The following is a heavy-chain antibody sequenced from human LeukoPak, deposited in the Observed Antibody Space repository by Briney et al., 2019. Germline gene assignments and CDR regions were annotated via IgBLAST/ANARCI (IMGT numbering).Heavy chain of an antibody. CDR1: VLTISSNY. D-gene: IGHD3-10*01. V-gene: IGHV3-53*01. Sequence: PGGSLRLSCAASVLTISSNYRNWVRQAPGKGLEWVSVIYSGGNTCYADSGKGRFAICRDNSKNTLYLQMNSLRVEDTAVYYCARDFVVNYGWAAFDIWGQGTMVTVSS. CDR3: ARDFVVNYGWAAFDI. J-gene: IGHJ3*02. CDR2: IYSGGNT.